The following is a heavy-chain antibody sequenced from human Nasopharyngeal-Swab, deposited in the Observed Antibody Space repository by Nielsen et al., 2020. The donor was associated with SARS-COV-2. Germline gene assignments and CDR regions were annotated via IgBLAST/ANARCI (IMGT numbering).Heavy chain of an antibody. CDR3: ARDGGSYHLGAFDY. CDR2: IYSDDST. V-gene: IGHV3-66*01. J-gene: IGHJ4*02. Sequence: WILQPPGKGLEWVSVIYSDDSTYYADSVKGRFTISRDNSKNTLYLQMNSLRAEDTAVYYCARDGGSYHLGAFDYWGQGTLVTVSS. D-gene: IGHD2-2*01.